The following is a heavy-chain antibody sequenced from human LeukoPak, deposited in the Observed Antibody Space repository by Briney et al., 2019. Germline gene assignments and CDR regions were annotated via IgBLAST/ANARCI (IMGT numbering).Heavy chain of an antibody. D-gene: IGHD2/OR15-2a*01. CDR3: ARCNSSEPRWCDWLDS. CDR1: GFTLSSHW. V-gene: IGHV3-7*01. J-gene: IGHJ5*01. CDR2: INQDESEK. Sequence: PGGSLRLSCAASGFTLSSHWMSWVRQAPGKGLEWVANINQDESEKYYVDSVKGRFTISRDNAKNSLYLQMNSLRGEDTAVYFCARCNSSEPRWCDWLDSWGQGTLVTVSS.